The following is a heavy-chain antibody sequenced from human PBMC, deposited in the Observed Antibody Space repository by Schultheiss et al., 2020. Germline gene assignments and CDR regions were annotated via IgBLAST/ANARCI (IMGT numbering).Heavy chain of an antibody. Sequence: SATLSLTCAVSGGSISSSNWWSWVRQPPGKGLEWIGEIYHSGSTNYNPSLKSRVTISVDTSKNQFSLKLSSVTAADTAVYYCARGYCSGGSCSQVWGQGTLVTVAS. J-gene: IGHJ4*02. V-gene: IGHV4-4*02. D-gene: IGHD2-15*01. CDR1: GGSISSSNW. CDR3: ARGYCSGGSCSQV. CDR2: IYHSGST.